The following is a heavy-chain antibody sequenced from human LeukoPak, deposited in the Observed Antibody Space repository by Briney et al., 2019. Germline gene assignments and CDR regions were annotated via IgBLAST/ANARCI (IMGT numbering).Heavy chain of an antibody. V-gene: IGHV3-7*01. Sequence: GGSLRLSCAASGFTFSSYWMSWVRQALGKGLEWVANIKQDGSEKYYVDSVKGRFTISRDNAKNSLYLQMNSLRVEDTAVYYCARDSSFLGMGYWGQGTLVTVSS. D-gene: IGHD7-27*01. J-gene: IGHJ4*02. CDR3: ARDSSFLGMGY. CDR1: GFTFSSYW. CDR2: IKQDGSEK.